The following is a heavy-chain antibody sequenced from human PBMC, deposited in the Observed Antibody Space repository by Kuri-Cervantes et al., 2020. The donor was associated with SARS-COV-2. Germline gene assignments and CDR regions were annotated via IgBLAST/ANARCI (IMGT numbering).Heavy chain of an antibody. Sequence: GGSLRLSCAASGFTFSRYAMHWVRQAPGKGLEWVAVISYDGSNKYYADSVKGRFTISRDNSKNTLYLQMNSLRAEDTAVYYCARDYSSSWYKTFDYWGQGTLVTVSS. D-gene: IGHD6-13*01. CDR2: ISYDGSNK. CDR1: GFTFSRYA. CDR3: ARDYSSSWYKTFDY. V-gene: IGHV3-30-3*01. J-gene: IGHJ4*02.